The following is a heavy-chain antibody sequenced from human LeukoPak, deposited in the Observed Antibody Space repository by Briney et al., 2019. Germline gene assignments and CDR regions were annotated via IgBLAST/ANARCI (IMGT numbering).Heavy chain of an antibody. CDR1: GFTFSGSA. D-gene: IGHD3-22*01. Sequence: GRSLRLSCAASGFTFSGSAMHWVRQASGKGLEWVGRIRSKANSYATAYTASVKGRFTISRDDSKNTAYLQMNSLETEDTAVYYCAKGYDISDYWGQGTLVTVSS. V-gene: IGHV3-73*01. CDR2: IRSKANSYAT. CDR3: AKGYDISDY. J-gene: IGHJ4*02.